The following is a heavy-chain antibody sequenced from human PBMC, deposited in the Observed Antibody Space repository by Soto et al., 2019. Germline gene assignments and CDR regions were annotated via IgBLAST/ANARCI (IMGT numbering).Heavy chain of an antibody. CDR3: ARENRGYSYGFYYYYYGMDV. J-gene: IGHJ6*02. CDR1: GFTFSSYS. Sequence: PGGSLRLSCAASGFTFSSYSMNWVRQAPGKGLEWVSSISSSSSYIYYADSVKGRFTISRDNAKNSLYLQMNSLRAEDTAVYYCARENRGYSYGFYYYYYGMDVWGQGTTVTVSS. V-gene: IGHV3-21*01. CDR2: ISSSSSYI. D-gene: IGHD5-18*01.